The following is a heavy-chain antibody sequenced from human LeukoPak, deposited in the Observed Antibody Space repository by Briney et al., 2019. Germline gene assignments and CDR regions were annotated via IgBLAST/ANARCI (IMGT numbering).Heavy chain of an antibody. CDR3: ARSTVVTPYTFLY. V-gene: IGHV4-30-4*02. D-gene: IGHD4-23*01. CDR1: GGSISSGDYY. Sequence: PSETLSLTCTVSGGSISSGDYYWSWIRQPPGKGLEWIGYIYYSGSTYYNPSLKSRVTISVDTSKNQFSLKLTSVTAADTAVYYCARSTVVTPYTFLYWGQGTLVTVSS. CDR2: IYYSGST. J-gene: IGHJ4*02.